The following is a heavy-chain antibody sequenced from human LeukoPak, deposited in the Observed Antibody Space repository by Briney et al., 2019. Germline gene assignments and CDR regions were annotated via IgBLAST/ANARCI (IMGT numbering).Heavy chain of an antibody. CDR1: GFTFSSYA. J-gene: IGHJ4*02. Sequence: PGGSLRLSCAASGFTFSSYAMSWVRQAPGKGLEWVSAISGSGGSTYYADSVKGRFTISRDNSKNTLYLQMNSLRAEDTAVYYCAKDGGGYYYGEPKKFDYWGQGTPVTVSS. V-gene: IGHV3-23*01. D-gene: IGHD3-22*01. CDR3: AKDGGGYYYGEPKKFDY. CDR2: ISGSGGST.